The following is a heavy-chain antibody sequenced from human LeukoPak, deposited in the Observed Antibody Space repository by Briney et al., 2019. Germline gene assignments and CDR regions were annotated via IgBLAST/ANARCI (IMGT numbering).Heavy chain of an antibody. CDR3: AKGEDADAFDI. J-gene: IGHJ3*02. V-gene: IGHV3-23*01. D-gene: IGHD2-2*01. CDR2: ISGSGGST. CDR1: GYSISSGYY. Sequence: ETLSLTCTVSGYSISSGYYWGWIRQPPGKGLEWVSAISGSGGSTYYADSVKGRFTISRDNSKNTLYLQMSSLRAEDTAVYYCAKGEDADAFDIWGQGTMVTVSS.